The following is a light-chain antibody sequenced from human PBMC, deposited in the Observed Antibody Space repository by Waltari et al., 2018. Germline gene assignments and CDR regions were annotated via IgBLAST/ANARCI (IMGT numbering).Light chain of an antibody. CDR1: SSDVGSYDR. J-gene: IGLJ2*01. CDR2: EVT. CDR3: SSRTSSSTVV. V-gene: IGLV2-18*02. Sequence: QSALTQPPSVSGSPGQSVTISCTGTSSDVGSYDRVSWYQQPPGTAPKLIIYEVTNRPSGVPVRFSGSKSGHAASLIISGRQAEDEADYYCSSRTSSSTVVFGGVTKLTVL.